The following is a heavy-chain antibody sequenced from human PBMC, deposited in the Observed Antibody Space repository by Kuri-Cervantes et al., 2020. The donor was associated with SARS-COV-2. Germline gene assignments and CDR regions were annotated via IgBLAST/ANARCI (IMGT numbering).Heavy chain of an antibody. D-gene: IGHD6-13*01. J-gene: IGHJ4*02. V-gene: IGHV1-69*01. CDR2: IIPIFGTA. CDR3: ARDSFMGSSSWEPPFDY. Sequence: GGSLRLSCKASGGTFSSYAISWVRQAPGQGLEWMGGIIPIFGTANYAQKFQGRVTITADESTSTAYMELSSLRSEDTAVYYCARDSFMGSSSWEPPFDYWGQGTLVTVSS. CDR1: GGTFSSYA.